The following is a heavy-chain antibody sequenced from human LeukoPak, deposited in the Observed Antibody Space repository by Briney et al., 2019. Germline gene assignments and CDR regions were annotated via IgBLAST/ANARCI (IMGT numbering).Heavy chain of an antibody. Sequence: ASVRLSCKASGYTFNYYYLYWVRQAPGQGLECLGWMNPNSGGTHYAQKFQGRVTMTRDTSITTAYMELLKLTSDDTAIYYCAREGYCSGSNCYSLLEWGQGTLVTVSS. CDR3: AREGYCSGSNCYSLLE. D-gene: IGHD2-15*01. V-gene: IGHV1-2*02. CDR2: MNPNSGGT. CDR1: GYTFNYYY. J-gene: IGHJ4*02.